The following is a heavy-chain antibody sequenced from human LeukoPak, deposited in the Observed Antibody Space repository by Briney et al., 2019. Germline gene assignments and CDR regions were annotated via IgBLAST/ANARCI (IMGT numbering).Heavy chain of an antibody. Sequence: GESLKISCKGSGYSFTSYWIGWVRQMPGKGLEWMGFIYPGDSDTRYSPSFQGQVTISANKSITTAYLQWSSLKASDTAMYYCARSVSSAWPNWFDPWGQGSLITVSS. CDR2: IYPGDSDT. CDR3: ARSVSSAWPNWFDP. D-gene: IGHD6-19*01. V-gene: IGHV5-51*01. J-gene: IGHJ5*02. CDR1: GYSFTSYW.